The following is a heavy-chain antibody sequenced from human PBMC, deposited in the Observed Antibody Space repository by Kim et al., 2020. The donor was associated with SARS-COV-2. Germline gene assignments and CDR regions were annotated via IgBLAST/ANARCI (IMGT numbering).Heavy chain of an antibody. CDR1: GYTFTSYG. CDR3: ARETGTYFDN. J-gene: IGHJ4*02. V-gene: IGHV1-18*01. D-gene: IGHD1-7*01. CDR2: ISGYNGNT. Sequence: ASVKVSCKASGYTFTSYGFSWVRQAPGQGLECMGWISGYNGNTNYAPKFQGRVTMTTDTSTSTAYMELRSLTSDDTAVYYCARETGTYFDNWGQGTLVTVSS.